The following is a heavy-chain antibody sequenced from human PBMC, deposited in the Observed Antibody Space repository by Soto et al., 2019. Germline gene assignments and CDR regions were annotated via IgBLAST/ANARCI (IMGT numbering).Heavy chain of an antibody. V-gene: IGHV4-30-2*01. CDR3: ARGAQDGDYSDY. CDR2: IYHSGST. J-gene: IGHJ4*02. D-gene: IGHD4-17*01. CDR1: GGSISSGGYS. Sequence: SETLSLTCAVSGGSISSGGYSWSWIRQPPGKGLEWIGYIYHSGSTYYNPSLKSRVTISVDRSKNQFSLKLSSVTAADTAVYYCARGAQDGDYSDYWGQGTLVTVSS.